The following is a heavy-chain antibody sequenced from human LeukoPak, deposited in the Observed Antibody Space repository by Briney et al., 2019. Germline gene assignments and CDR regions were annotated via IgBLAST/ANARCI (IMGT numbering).Heavy chain of an antibody. Sequence: SETLSLTCTVSGGSISSGDYYWSWIRQPPGQGLEWIGYISLSGGTYYNPSLKSRASISLDTSRNQFSLKLSSVGAADTAVYSCARAFQGGPNDPWGQGTLVTVSS. V-gene: IGHV4-30-4*01. CDR1: GGSISSGDYY. CDR2: ISLSGGT. J-gene: IGHJ5*02. CDR3: ARAFQGGPNDP. D-gene: IGHD2/OR15-2a*01.